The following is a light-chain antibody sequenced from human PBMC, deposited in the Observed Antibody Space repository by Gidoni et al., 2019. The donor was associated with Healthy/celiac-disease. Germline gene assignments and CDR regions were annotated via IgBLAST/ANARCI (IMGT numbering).Light chain of an antibody. CDR1: SSDVGGYNY. V-gene: IGLV2-14*01. CDR2: DVS. CDR3: SSYTSSSTPWV. J-gene: IGLJ1*01. Sequence: QSALTQPASVSGSPGQSITISCTGTSSDVGGYNYVPWYQQHPGKAPKLMIYDVSNRPSGVSNRFSGSKSDNTASLTISGLQAEDEADYYCSSYTSSSTPWVFGTGTKVTVL.